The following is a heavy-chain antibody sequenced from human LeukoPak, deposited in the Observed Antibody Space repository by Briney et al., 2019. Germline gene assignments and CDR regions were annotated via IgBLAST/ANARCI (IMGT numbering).Heavy chain of an antibody. CDR1: GFTFSSYW. CDR3: ARGRAGRFLEWYTYYYYYYGMDV. CDR2: INHNGNVN. V-gene: IGHV3-7*01. D-gene: IGHD3-3*01. Sequence: GGSLRLSCAASGFTFSSYWMNWARQAPGKGLEWVASINHNGNVNYYVDSVKGRFTISRDNAKNSLYLQMSNLRAEDTAVYYCARGRAGRFLEWYTYYYYYYGMDVWGQGTTVTVSS. J-gene: IGHJ6*02.